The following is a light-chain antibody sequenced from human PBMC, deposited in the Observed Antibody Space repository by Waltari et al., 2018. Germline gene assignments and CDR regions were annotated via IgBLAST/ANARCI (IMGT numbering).Light chain of an antibody. J-gene: IGKJ1*01. CDR3: QQYYSTPPT. CDR1: QSVLYSSNNKNY. CDR2: WAS. V-gene: IGKV4-1*01. Sequence: DIVMTQSPDSLAVSLGERGTINCKSSQSVLYSSNNKNYLAWYQQKPGQAPKPLIYWASTRESGVPDRFSGSGSGTDFTLTISSLQAEDVAVYYCQQYYSTPPTFGQGTKVEIK.